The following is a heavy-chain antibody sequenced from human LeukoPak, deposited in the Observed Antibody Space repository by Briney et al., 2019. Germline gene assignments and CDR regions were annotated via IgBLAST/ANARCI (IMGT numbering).Heavy chain of an antibody. D-gene: IGHD3-22*01. CDR2: IIPIFGTA. J-gene: IGHJ3*02. V-gene: IGHV1-69*13. CDR3: ASPYYDSSGYSPVNAFDI. Sequence: GASVKVPCKASGGTFSSYATSWVRQAPGQGLEWMGGIIPIFGTANYAQKFQGRVTITADESTSTAYMELSSLRSEDTAVYYCASPYYDSSGYSPVNAFDIWGQGTMVTVSS. CDR1: GGTFSSYA.